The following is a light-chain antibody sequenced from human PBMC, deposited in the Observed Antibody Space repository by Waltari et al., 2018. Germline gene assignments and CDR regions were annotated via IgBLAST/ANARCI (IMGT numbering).Light chain of an antibody. CDR1: QGISNY. Sequence: DIQMTQSPSSLSASVGDRVTITCRASQGISNYLAWYQQKPGKVPKLLIYAAPTLQSGVPSRFSGSGSVTDFTLTISSLQPEDVATYYCQKYNSAPRTFGQGTKVEIK. J-gene: IGKJ1*01. V-gene: IGKV1-27*01. CDR3: QKYNSAPRT. CDR2: AAP.